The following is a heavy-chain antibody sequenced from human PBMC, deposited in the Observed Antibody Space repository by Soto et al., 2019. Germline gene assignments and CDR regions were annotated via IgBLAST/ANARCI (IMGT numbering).Heavy chain of an antibody. V-gene: IGHV1-69*08. J-gene: IGHJ4*02. CDR2: IIPLLDVT. CDR1: GGTFSTYT. CDR3: ARDSGTVGYDDS. Sequence: QVQLVQSGAEVQKPGSSVKVSCQASGGTFSTYTINWVRQAPGHGLEWMGRIIPLLDVTNNAQRGQGRVTITADKPTSTGYMELTSRTSQDTAVYYCARDSGTVGYDDSWGQGTLVTVSS. D-gene: IGHD3-10*01.